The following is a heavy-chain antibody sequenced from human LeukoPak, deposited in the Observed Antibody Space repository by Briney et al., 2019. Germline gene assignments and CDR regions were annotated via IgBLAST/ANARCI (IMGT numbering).Heavy chain of an antibody. CDR2: ISAYNGNT. D-gene: IGHD2-2*01. CDR3: ARDHTNARGYCSSTSCYAGGY. V-gene: IGHV1-18*01. CDR1: GYTFTSYG. Sequence: ASVKVSCKASGYTFTSYGISWVRQAPGQGLEWMGWISAYNGNTNYAQKLQGRVTMTTDTSTSTAYMELRSLRSDDTAVYYCARDHTNARGYCSSTSCYAGGYWGQGTLVTVSS. J-gene: IGHJ4*02.